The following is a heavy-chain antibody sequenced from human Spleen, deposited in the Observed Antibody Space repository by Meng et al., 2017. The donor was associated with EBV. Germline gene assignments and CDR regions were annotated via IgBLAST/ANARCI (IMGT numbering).Heavy chain of an antibody. CDR1: GCSVSSTSYY. J-gene: IGHJ5*02. D-gene: IGHD3-10*01. CDR2: VYYSGST. V-gene: IGHV4-61*01. CDR3: ARENPARGNWFDP. Sequence: LQESGPGLVKPSGTLSLTCTVSGCSVSSTSYYWSWIRQPPGKRLEWIGCVYYSGSTNYNPSLKSRVTISVDTSKNQFSLNLYSVTAADTAVYYCARENPARGNWFDPWGQGALVTVSS.